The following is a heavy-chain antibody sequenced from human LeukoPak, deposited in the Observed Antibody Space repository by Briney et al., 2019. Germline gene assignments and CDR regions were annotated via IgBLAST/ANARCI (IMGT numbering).Heavy chain of an antibody. J-gene: IGHJ5*02. D-gene: IGHD3-10*01. CDR2: ISDGGKTK. Sequence: PGGSLRLSCVASGFILSSSEMNWVRQAPGKGLEWVSYISDGGKTKYSADSVKGRFTISRDNAKNSLYLQMNSLRAEDTAVYYCARHDSTGEFNWFDPWGQGTLVTVSS. CDR1: GFILSSSE. CDR3: ARHDSTGEFNWFDP. V-gene: IGHV3-48*03.